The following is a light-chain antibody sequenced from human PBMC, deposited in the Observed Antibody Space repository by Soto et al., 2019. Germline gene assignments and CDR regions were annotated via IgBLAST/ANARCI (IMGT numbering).Light chain of an antibody. V-gene: IGLV4-69*01. CDR2: LNSNGSH. CDR3: QTWGTGPWV. Sequence: QLVLTQSPSASASLGASVKLTCTLSSGHSNYAIAWHQQQPEKGPRCLMKLNSNGSHSKGDGIPDRFSGSSSGAERYLTISSLQSEDEADYYCQTWGTGPWVCGGGTQLTVL. CDR1: SGHSNYA. J-gene: IGLJ3*02.